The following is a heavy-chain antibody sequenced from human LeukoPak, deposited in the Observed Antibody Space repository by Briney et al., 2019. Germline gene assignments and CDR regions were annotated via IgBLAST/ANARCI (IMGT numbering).Heavy chain of an antibody. CDR1: GGTFSSYA. J-gene: IGHJ4*02. CDR3: ARDRDGDGYNSFDY. V-gene: IGHV1-69*04. Sequence: SVKVSCKASGGTFSSYAITWVRHAPGQGLEWMGRIIPLFGIANYAQKFQGRVTITADKPTSTAYMELSSQRSEDTAVYYCARDRDGDGYNSFDYWGQGTLVTVSS. CDR2: IIPLFGIA. D-gene: IGHD5-24*01.